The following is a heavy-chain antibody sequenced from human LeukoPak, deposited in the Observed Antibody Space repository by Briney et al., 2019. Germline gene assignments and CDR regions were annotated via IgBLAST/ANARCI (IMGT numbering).Heavy chain of an antibody. V-gene: IGHV1-18*01. J-gene: IGHJ4*02. D-gene: IGHD6-13*01. CDR3: AKVAGDRLDS. Sequence: ASVKVSCKASGYTFATYGFFWVRQAPGHGLEWMGWISANNGKTKFAQKFQGRVTMTTDTSTTTAYMELTSLRPDDTAVYYCAKVAGDRLDSWGQGTLVTVSS. CDR2: ISANNGKT. CDR1: GYTFATYG.